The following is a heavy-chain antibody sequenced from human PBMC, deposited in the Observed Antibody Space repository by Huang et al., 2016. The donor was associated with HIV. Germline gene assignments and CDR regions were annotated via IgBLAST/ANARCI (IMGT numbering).Heavy chain of an antibody. CDR2: ISYEGSNK. J-gene: IGHJ4*02. D-gene: IGHD3-10*01. V-gene: IGHV3-30*03. CDR3: IRQLINLDY. CDR1: GFVFSDFG. Sequence: QVHLVESGGGVVQPGRSLRLSCAASGFVFSDFGMHWVRHVPGKGLEWVAAISYEGSNKYYADSFKGRFTISRDDSKNTLYLQMNSLRDEDTALYYCIRQLINLDYWGQGTQVTVSS.